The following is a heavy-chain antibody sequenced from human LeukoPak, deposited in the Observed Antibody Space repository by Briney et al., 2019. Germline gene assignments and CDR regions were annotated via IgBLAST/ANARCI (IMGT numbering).Heavy chain of an antibody. J-gene: IGHJ4*02. CDR2: IYYSGST. CDR1: GGSISSYY. V-gene: IGHV4-59*01. Sequence: SETLSLTCTVSGGSISSYYWSWIRQPPGKGLQWIGYIYYSGSTYYSPSLKSRVTISLDTSKNQFSLKLSSVTAADTAVYYCASSYYDSSGPFDYWGQGTLVTVSS. D-gene: IGHD3-22*01. CDR3: ASSYYDSSGPFDY.